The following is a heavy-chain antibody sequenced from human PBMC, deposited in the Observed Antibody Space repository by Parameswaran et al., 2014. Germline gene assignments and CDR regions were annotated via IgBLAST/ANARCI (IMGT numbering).Heavy chain of an antibody. CDR3: ARDRDIGCSGGSCYGVPFDY. Sequence: WIRQSPSRGLEWLGRTYYRSKWYNDYAVSVKSRITINPDTSKNQFSLQLNSVTPEDTAVYYCARDRDIGCSGGSCYGVPFDYWGQGTLVTVS. CDR2: TYYRSKWYN. D-gene: IGHD2-15*01. V-gene: IGHV6-1*01. J-gene: IGHJ4*02.